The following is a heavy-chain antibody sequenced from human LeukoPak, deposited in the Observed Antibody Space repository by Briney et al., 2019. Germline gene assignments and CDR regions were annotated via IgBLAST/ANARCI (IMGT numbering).Heavy chain of an antibody. CDR1: GGTFSSYA. CDR3: VGGPYKQQQLAYYYYYYMDV. D-gene: IGHD6-13*01. Sequence: ASVKVSCKASGGTFSSYAISWVRQPPGQGLEWMGGVNPIFGTANYAQKFQDRVTITADKSTNTAYIELRSLRSEATAVFYCVGGPYKQQQLAYYYYYYMDVWRKGTTVTVSS. J-gene: IGHJ6*03. V-gene: IGHV1-69*06. CDR2: VNPIFGTA.